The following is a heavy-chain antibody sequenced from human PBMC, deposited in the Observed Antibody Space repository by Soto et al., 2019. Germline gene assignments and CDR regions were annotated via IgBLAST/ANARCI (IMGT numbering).Heavy chain of an antibody. CDR1: GGSVSDKTYY. J-gene: IGHJ4*02. CDR3: ARTTAVPNTLRSRYFFDY. Sequence: QVQLQESGPGLLKPSETLSLTCSVSGGSVSDKTYYWSWIRQPPGKRLEWIGYVYYSGTTNSNPSLKSRLTISVDLSKNRFSLRLSSVTTADTALYYCARTTAVPNTLRSRYFFDYWGQGTLVTVSS. D-gene: IGHD4-17*01. CDR2: VYYSGTT. V-gene: IGHV4-61*01.